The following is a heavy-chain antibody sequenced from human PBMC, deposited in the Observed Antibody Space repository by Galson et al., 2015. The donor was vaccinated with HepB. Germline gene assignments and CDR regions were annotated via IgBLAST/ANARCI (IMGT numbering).Heavy chain of an antibody. CDR2: ISQNDIST. V-gene: IGHV3-23*01. Sequence: SLRLSCAASGLTLDAYDINWVRQAPGRGLQWVSAISQNDISTHYAAPVEGRFTISRQKSKNVVVLQMKRLKVEDTAVYYCARGSPTSFYHYYMDVWGKGTTVTVSS. D-gene: IGHD2/OR15-2a*01. CDR1: GLTLDAYD. J-gene: IGHJ6*03. CDR3: ARGSPTSFYHYYMDV.